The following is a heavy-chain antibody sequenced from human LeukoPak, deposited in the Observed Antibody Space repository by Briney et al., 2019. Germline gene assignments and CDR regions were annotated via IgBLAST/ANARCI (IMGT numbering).Heavy chain of an antibody. J-gene: IGHJ6*03. CDR1: GYTFTGYY. D-gene: IGHD3-10*01. CDR2: INPNSCGT. CDR3: ARDLKVRGVIIFGPHYYYYMDV. V-gene: IGHV1-2*02. Sequence: ASVKVSCKASGYTFTGYYMHWVRQAPGQGLEWMGWINPNSCGTNYAQKFQGRVTMTRDTSISTAYMELSRLRSDDTAVYYCARDLKVRGVIIFGPHYYYYMDVWGKGTTVTVSS.